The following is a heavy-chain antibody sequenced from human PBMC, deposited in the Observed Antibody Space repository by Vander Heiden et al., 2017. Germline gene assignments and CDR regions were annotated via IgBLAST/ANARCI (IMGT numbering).Heavy chain of an antibody. V-gene: IGHV1-69*01. CDR3: ARERGLRDGYNCGY. Sequence: QVQLVQSGAEVKKPGSSVKVSCKASGGPFSSYAISWVRQAPGQGLEWMGGIIPIFGTANYAQKFQGRVTITADESTSTAYMELSSLRSEDTAVYYCARERGLRDGYNCGYWGQGTLVTVSS. D-gene: IGHD1-1*01. CDR2: IIPIFGTA. J-gene: IGHJ4*02. CDR1: GGPFSSYA.